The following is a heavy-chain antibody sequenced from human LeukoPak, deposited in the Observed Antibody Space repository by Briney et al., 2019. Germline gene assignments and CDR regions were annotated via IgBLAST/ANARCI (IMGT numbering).Heavy chain of an antibody. CDR2: IRYDGSDK. V-gene: IGHV3-30*02. CDR3: AKSPYRGGSSWTEFDY. Sequence: GGSLRLSCAASGFTFSNYGIHWVRQAPGKGLEWVAFIRYDGSDKYYADSVKGRFTISRDSSKNTVYLQMNSLRDEDTAVYYCAKSPYRGGSSWTEFDYWGQGTLVTVSS. J-gene: IGHJ4*02. CDR1: GFTFSNYG. D-gene: IGHD6-13*01.